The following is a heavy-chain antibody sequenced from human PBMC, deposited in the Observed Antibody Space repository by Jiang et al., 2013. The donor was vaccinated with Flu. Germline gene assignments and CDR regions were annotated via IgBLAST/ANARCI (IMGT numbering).Heavy chain of an antibody. CDR3: ARAAFAHGSDY. Sequence: GGSLRLSCAASGSTFSDHYMDWVRQAPGKGLEWVGRIRNKVNSYITEYAASVKGRFTVSRDDSKNSLYLQMNSLKTEDTAVYYCARAAFAHGSDYWGQGTLVTVSS. J-gene: IGHJ4*02. CDR1: GSTFSDHY. V-gene: IGHV3-72*01. D-gene: IGHD6-25*01. CDR2: IRNKVNSYIT.